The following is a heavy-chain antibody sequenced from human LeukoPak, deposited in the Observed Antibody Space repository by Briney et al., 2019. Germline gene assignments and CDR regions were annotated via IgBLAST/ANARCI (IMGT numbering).Heavy chain of an antibody. Sequence: ASVKVSCKASGYTFTGYYMHWVRQAPGQGLEWMGWINPNSGGTNYAQKFQGRVTMTRDTSISTVYMELSRLRSDDTAVYYCASREGITGTTPFDPWGQGTLVTVSS. CDR2: INPNSGGT. V-gene: IGHV1-2*02. CDR1: GYTFTGYY. CDR3: ASREGITGTTPFDP. J-gene: IGHJ5*02. D-gene: IGHD1-20*01.